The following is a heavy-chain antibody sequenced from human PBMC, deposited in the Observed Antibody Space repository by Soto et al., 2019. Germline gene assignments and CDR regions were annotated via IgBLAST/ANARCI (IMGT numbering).Heavy chain of an antibody. CDR3: ARAFPVPAAMPDL. CDR2: ISSSGDAT. V-gene: IGHV3-23*01. D-gene: IGHD2-2*01. J-gene: IGHJ4*02. CDR1: GFTFRSSG. Sequence: GGSLRLSCAGSGFTFRSSGLAWVRQSPGKGLEWVSGISSSGDATYYADSVKGRFTISRDNSKNTMYLQMNSLRAEDTAVYYCARAFPVPAAMPDLWGQGTLVTVSS.